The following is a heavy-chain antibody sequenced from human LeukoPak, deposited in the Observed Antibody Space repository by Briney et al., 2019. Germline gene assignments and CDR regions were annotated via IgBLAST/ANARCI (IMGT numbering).Heavy chain of an antibody. CDR1: GFTFDDYA. V-gene: IGHV3-9*03. J-gene: IGHJ4*02. D-gene: IGHD3-22*01. CDR3: AKDTDYDSSGGFDY. CDR2: ISWNSGSM. Sequence: GGSLRLSCAASGFTFDDYAMHWVRQAPGKGLEWVSGISWNSGSMGYADSVKGRFTISRDNAKNSLYLQMNSLRAEDMALYYCAKDTDYDSSGGFDYWGQGTLVTVSS.